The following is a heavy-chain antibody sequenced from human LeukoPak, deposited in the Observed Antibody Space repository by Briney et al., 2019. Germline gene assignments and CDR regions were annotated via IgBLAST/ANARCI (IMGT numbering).Heavy chain of an antibody. CDR2: INEDGSTT. J-gene: IGHJ4*02. Sequence: GGSLRLSCAASGFTFSSNWMHWVRQAPGKGLVWISRINEDGSTTNYADSVKGRFTISRDNAKNTLYLQMNSLRAEDTAVYYCVRDLGGRSGHWGQGTLVTVSS. D-gene: IGHD1-26*01. CDR3: VRDLGGRSGH. CDR1: GFTFSSNW. V-gene: IGHV3-74*01.